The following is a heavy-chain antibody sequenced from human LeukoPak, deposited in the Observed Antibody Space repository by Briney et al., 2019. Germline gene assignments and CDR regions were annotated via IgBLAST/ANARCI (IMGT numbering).Heavy chain of an antibody. CDR2: ISAYNGNT. V-gene: IGHV1-18*01. CDR1: GYTFTSYG. D-gene: IGHD2-2*01. J-gene: IGHJ3*02. Sequence: GASVKVSCKASGYTFTSYGISWVRQAPGQGLEWMGWISAYNGNTNYAQKLQGRVTMTTDTSTSTAYMELRSLRSDDTAVYYCARESIVVVPAASLKLIHDAFDIWGQGTMVTVSS. CDR3: ARESIVVVPAASLKLIHDAFDI.